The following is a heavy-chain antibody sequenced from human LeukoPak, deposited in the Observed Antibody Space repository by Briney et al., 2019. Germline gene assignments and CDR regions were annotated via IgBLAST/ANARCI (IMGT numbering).Heavy chain of an antibody. D-gene: IGHD4-23*01. CDR1: GFTFSNYW. CDR2: INEDGRVT. J-gene: IGHJ4*02. CDR3: VKDFGGNSDY. Sequence: GGSLRLSCGASGFTFSNYWMHWVRQAPGKGLVWVSRINEDGRVTSYAGSVRGRFTISRDSVENTLHLQMNSLRAEDTAVYYCVKDFGGNSDYWGQGTLVTVSS. V-gene: IGHV3-74*01.